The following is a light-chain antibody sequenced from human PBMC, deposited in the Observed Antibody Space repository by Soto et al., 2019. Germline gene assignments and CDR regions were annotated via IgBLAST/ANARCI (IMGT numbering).Light chain of an antibody. CDR3: CSYAGDTTFFD. Sequence: QSVLTQPASMSGSPGQSITISCTGTSSDVGSYYPVSWFQQHPGKAPKLIIYEVNKRPSGVSDRFSGSKSGNTASLTISGLQAADEAEYYCCSYAGDTTFFDFGTGTKVTVL. CDR2: EVN. J-gene: IGLJ1*01. CDR1: SSDVGSYYP. V-gene: IGLV2-23*02.